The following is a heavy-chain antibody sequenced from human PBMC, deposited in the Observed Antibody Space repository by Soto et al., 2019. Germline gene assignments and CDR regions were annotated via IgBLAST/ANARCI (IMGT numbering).Heavy chain of an antibody. CDR2: IYYSGST. D-gene: IGHD3-9*01. Sequence: LETLSLTCTVSGGSIGSYDVSWIRQPPGKGLEWIGYIYYSGSTNYNPSLKSRVTISVDTSKNQFSLKLSSVTAADTAVYYCASLRYDIDYWGQGTLVTVSS. CDR1: GGSIGSYD. J-gene: IGHJ4*02. CDR3: ASLRYDIDY. V-gene: IGHV4-59*08.